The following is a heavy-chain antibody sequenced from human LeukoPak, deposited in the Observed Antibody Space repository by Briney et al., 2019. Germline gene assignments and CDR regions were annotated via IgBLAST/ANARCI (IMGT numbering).Heavy chain of an antibody. V-gene: IGHV3-53*05. CDR2: IYSGGST. Sequence: GGSLRLSCAASGFTVSGNYMSWVRQAPGKGLEWVSVIYSGGSTYYADSVKGRFTISRDNSKNTLYLQMNSLRAEDTAVYYCAKDSRGDYGMDVWGQGTTVTVSS. J-gene: IGHJ6*02. CDR1: GFTVSGNY. CDR3: AKDSRGDYGMDV. D-gene: IGHD3-16*01.